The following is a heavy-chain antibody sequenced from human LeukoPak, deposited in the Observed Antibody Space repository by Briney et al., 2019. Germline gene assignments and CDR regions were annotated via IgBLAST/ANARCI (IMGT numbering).Heavy chain of an antibody. CDR3: AKGTRQQLVPTSDFDY. Sequence: PGRSLRLSCAASGFTFSSYGMHWVRQAPGKGLERVAVISYDGSNKYYADSVKGRFTISRDNSKNTLYLQMNSLRAEDTAVYYCAKGTRQQLVPTSDFDYWGQGTLVTVSS. D-gene: IGHD6-13*01. CDR1: GFTFSSYG. J-gene: IGHJ4*02. CDR2: ISYDGSNK. V-gene: IGHV3-30*18.